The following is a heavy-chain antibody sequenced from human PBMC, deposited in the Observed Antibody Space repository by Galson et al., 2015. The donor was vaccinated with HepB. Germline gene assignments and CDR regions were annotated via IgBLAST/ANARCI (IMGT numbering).Heavy chain of an antibody. CDR2: IYSDGST. CDR3: AKDQGDGYRNYYYYNGMDV. Sequence: SLRLSCAASGYTISNIYVSWVRQAPGKGLEWVSLIYSDGSTYYADSVKGRFTISRDNSKNTLYLQMNSLRPEDTAVYYCAKDQGDGYRNYYYYNGMDVWGQGTTVTASS. V-gene: IGHV3-66*02. J-gene: IGHJ6*02. CDR1: GYTISNIY. D-gene: IGHD5-24*01.